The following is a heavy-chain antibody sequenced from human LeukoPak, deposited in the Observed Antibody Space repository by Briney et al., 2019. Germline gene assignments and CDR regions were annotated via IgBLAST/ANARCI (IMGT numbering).Heavy chain of an antibody. J-gene: IGHJ4*02. CDR2: IWYDGSNK. V-gene: IGHV3-33*08. Sequence: GGSLRLSCAASGVTVSSNYMSWVRQAPGKGLEWVAVIWYDGSNKYYADSVKGRFTISRDNSKNTLYLQMNSLRAEDTAVYYCARDYYDSSGYLPYDYWGQGTLVTVPS. CDR3: ARDYYDSSGYLPYDY. CDR1: GVTVSSNY. D-gene: IGHD3-22*01.